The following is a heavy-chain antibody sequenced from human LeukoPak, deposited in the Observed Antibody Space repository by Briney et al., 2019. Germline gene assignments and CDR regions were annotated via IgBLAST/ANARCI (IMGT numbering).Heavy chain of an antibody. CDR3: ARAPNNWNDLIVAY. D-gene: IGHD1-1*01. CDR2: INPHSGAT. J-gene: IGHJ4*02. Sequence: ASVKVSCKASGYTFTGYSMHWVRQAPGQGLEWMGWINPHSGATNYAQKFQGRVTMTRDTSISTGYMQLTRLTSGDTAVYYCARAPNNWNDLIVAYWGQGTLVTVSS. CDR1: GYTFTGYS. V-gene: IGHV1-2*02.